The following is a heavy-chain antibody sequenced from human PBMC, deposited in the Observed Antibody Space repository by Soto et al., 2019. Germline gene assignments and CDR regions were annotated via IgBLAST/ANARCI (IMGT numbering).Heavy chain of an antibody. J-gene: IGHJ6*03. CDR3: ARHWPTHYYYYYMDV. V-gene: IGHV4-59*04. CDR1: GGSISSYY. CDR2: IYYSGST. Sequence: SETLSLTCTVSGGSISSYYWSWIRQPPGKGLEWIGYIYYSGSTYYNPSLKSRVTISVDTSKNQFSLKLSSVTAADTAVYYCARHWPTHYYYYYMDVWGKGTTVTVSS.